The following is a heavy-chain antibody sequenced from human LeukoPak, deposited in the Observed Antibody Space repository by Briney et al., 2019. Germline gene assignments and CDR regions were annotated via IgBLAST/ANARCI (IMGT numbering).Heavy chain of an antibody. V-gene: IGHV4-34*01. CDR1: GGSFSGCS. J-gene: IGHJ4*02. CDR2: ITHSGST. CDR3: ARGSPPILFDY. Sequence: SETLSLTCAVYGGSFSGCSWSWIRQPPRKGLEWIGEITHSGSTNYNPSLTSRVTISVDTSKNQLSLKLTSVTAADTAVYYCARGSPPILFDYWGQGTLVTVSS.